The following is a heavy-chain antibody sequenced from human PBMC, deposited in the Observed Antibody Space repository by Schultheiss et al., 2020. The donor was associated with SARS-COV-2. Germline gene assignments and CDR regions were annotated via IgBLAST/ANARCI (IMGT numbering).Heavy chain of an antibody. CDR1: GFTFSSYG. CDR2: IWYDGSNK. V-gene: IGHV3-33*01. CDR3: ARDRMVRGRYYGMDV. J-gene: IGHJ6*02. Sequence: GGSLRLSCAASGFTFSSYGMHWVRQAPGKGLEWVAVIWYDGSNKYYADSVKGRFTISRDNSKNTLYLQMNSLRAEDTAVYYCARDRMVRGRYYGMDVWGQGTTVTVSS. D-gene: IGHD3-10*01.